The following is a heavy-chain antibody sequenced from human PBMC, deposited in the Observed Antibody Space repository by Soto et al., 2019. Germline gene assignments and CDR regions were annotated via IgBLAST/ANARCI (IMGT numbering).Heavy chain of an antibody. CDR2: INHSGST. D-gene: IGHD2-21*02. Sequence: AETLSLTCAVYGGSFSGYYWSWIRQPPGKGLEWIGEINHSGSTNYNPSLKSRVTISVDTSKNQFSLKLSSVTAADTAVYYCARQKSEGLTYCGGDRYYDAVDIWGQRRMVT. CDR1: GGSFSGYY. V-gene: IGHV4-34*01. J-gene: IGHJ3*02. CDR3: ARQKSEGLTYCGGDRYYDAVDI.